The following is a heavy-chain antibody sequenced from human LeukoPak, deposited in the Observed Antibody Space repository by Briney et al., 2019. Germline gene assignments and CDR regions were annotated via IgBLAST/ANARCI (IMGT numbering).Heavy chain of an antibody. V-gene: IGHV4-59*01. Sequence: PSETLSLTCTVSGGSISSYYWSWIRQPPGKGLEWIGYIYYSGSTNYNPSLKSRVTISVDTSKNQFSLKLSSVTAADTAVYHCARGGIVATINHYYYYGMDVWGQGTTVTVSS. J-gene: IGHJ6*02. CDR3: ARGGIVATINHYYYYGMDV. D-gene: IGHD5-12*01. CDR1: GGSISSYY. CDR2: IYYSGST.